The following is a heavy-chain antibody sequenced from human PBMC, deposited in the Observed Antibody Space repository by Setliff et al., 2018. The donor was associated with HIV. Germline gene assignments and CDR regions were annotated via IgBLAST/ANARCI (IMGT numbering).Heavy chain of an antibody. CDR2: INSNTYGGTT. CDR3: ARGPLLGDAYDL. Sequence: GESLKISCTASGFTFGDYAMTWVRQAPGKGLEWVGFINSNTYGGTTDYAASVKGRFTISRDDSKNTLYLQMNSLKTEDTAVYYCARGPLLGDAYDLWGQGTMVTVSS. V-gene: IGHV3-49*04. CDR1: GFTFGDYA. J-gene: IGHJ3*01.